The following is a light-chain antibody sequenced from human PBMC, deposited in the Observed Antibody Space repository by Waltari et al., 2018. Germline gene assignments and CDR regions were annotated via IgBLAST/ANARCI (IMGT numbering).Light chain of an antibody. V-gene: IGLV1-40*01. CDR1: RPNNWAGFV. CDR3: QSYDNNLSGSGI. CDR2: GNS. J-gene: IGLJ2*01. Sequence: QSVLTHPPSVPGGPGPRVTISVTGRRPNNWAGFVLLRGHQLPGTAPKPLSYGNSNRPSGVPDRFSGSKSGTSASLDITGLQAEDEADYYCQSYDNNLSGSGIFGGGTKLTVL.